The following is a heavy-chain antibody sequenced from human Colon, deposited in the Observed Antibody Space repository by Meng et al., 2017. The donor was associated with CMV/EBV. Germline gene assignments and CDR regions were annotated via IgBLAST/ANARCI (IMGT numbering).Heavy chain of an antibody. CDR1: GESFSGYY. J-gene: IGHJ4*01. CDR3: ARATKSSCWEVLDY. V-gene: IGHV4-34*01. D-gene: IGHD2-2*01. CDR2: SYYTGST. Sequence: QVQVQQWGAGLLKASETLSLTCAVYGESFSGYYWTWIRQPPGRGLEWIGESYYTGSTNYSPSLKSRVTISLDTSKNQFSLKLNSVTAADTAVYYCARATKSSCWEVLDYWGHGTLVTVSS.